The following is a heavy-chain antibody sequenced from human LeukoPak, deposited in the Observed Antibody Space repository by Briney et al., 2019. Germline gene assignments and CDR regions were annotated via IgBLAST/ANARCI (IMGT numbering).Heavy chain of an antibody. D-gene: IGHD5-18*01. J-gene: IGHJ4*02. V-gene: IGHV3-66*01. CDR1: GFPFSSYA. CDR2: IYSGGAT. CDR3: AREVLDTAMALGY. Sequence: GGSLRLSCSASGFPFSSYAMHWVRQAPGKGLEWVSIIYSGGATYYADSVKGRFTISRDNSKNTLYLQMNSLRAEDTAVYYCAREVLDTAMALGYWGQGTLVTVSS.